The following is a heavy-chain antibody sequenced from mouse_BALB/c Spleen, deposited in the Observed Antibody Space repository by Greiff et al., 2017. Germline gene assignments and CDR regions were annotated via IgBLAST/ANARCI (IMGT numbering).Heavy chain of an antibody. J-gene: IGHJ4*01. Sequence: EVQLQQSGPELIKPGASVKMSCKASGYTFTSYVMHWVKQKPGQGLEWIGYINPYNDGTKYNEKFKGKATLTSDKSSSTAYMELSSLTSEDSAVYYCARDGNWYAMDYWGQGTSVTVSS. D-gene: IGHD2-1*01. CDR2: INPYNDGT. CDR1: GYTFTSYV. V-gene: IGHV1-14*01. CDR3: ARDGNWYAMDY.